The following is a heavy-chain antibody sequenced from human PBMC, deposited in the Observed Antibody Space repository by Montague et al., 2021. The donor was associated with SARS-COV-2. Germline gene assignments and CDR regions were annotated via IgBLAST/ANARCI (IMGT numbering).Heavy chain of an antibody. CDR2: IYYSGST. V-gene: IGHV4-31*03. CDR3: ARTTGLRGYFDL. Sequence: TLSLTCTVSGGSISSGGYYWSWIRQHPGKGLEWIGYIYYSGSTYYNPSLKSRVTISVDTSKNQFSLKLSSVTAADTAVYYCARTTGLRGYFDLWGRGTLVTVSA. J-gene: IGHJ2*01. D-gene: IGHD5-12*01. CDR1: GGSISSGGYY.